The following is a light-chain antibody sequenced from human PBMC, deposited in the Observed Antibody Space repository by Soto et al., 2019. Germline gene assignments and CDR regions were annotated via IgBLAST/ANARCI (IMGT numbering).Light chain of an antibody. CDR2: GAS. CDR1: QSVSSN. V-gene: IGKV3-15*01. J-gene: IGKJ3*01. Sequence: DIEMTQSQATLSVSPGERATHACRASQSVSSNLAWYQQKPGQAPRLLVYGASTRATGIPARFSGSGSGTEFILTISSLQSEDFALYYCQQYNNWPSFTFGPGTKVDIK. CDR3: QQYNNWPSFT.